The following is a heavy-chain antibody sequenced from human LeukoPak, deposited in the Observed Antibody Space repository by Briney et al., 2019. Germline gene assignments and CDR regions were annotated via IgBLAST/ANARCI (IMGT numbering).Heavy chain of an antibody. CDR3: ARDISGDFDY. Sequence: GGSLRLSWAASGFTFSIYWMSWVRQAPGKGLEWVANIKQDGSEKYYVDSVKGRFTISRDNAKNSLYLQMNSLRAEDTAVYYCARDISGDFDYWGQGTLVTVSS. CDR1: GFTFSIYW. V-gene: IGHV3-7*01. J-gene: IGHJ4*02. CDR2: IKQDGSEK. D-gene: IGHD2-15*01.